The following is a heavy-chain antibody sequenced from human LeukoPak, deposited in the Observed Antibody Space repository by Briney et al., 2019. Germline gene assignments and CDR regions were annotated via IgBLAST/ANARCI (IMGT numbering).Heavy chain of an antibody. J-gene: IGHJ4*02. CDR3: ARSIAAAGYRYLDS. Sequence: SGGSLRLSCAASGFTFSTYDMYWVRQATGKGLEWLSGIGKGGDTYYLGSVEGRFTISRDNAENSLYLQLDSLGAGDTAVYYCARSIAAAGYRYLDSWGQGTLVTVSS. CDR1: GFTFSTYD. D-gene: IGHD6-13*01. V-gene: IGHV3-13*01. CDR2: IGKGGDT.